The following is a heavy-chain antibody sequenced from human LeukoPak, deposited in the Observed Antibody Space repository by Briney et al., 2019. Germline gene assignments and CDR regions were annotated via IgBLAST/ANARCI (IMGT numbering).Heavy chain of an antibody. Sequence: GRSLRLSCAASGFTFDDYAMHWVRQAPGKGLGWVSGISWNSGSIGYADSVKGRFTISRDNAKNSLYLQMNSLRAEDTALYYCAKDSPLSYDGGSDYWGQGTLVTVSS. CDR3: AKDSPLSYDGGSDY. J-gene: IGHJ4*02. D-gene: IGHD4-23*01. CDR1: GFTFDDYA. CDR2: ISWNSGSI. V-gene: IGHV3-9*01.